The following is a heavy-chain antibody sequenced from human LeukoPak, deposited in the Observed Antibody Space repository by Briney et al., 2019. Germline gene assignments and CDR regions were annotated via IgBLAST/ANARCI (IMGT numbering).Heavy chain of an antibody. CDR3: ARDPWVVVPAAMPRDNSYYGMDV. J-gene: IGHJ6*02. CDR2: IIPILGIA. V-gene: IGHV1-69*04. CDR1: GGTFSSYA. D-gene: IGHD2-2*01. Sequence: VASVKVSCKASGGTFSSYAISWVRQAPGQGLEWMGRIIPILGIANYAQKFQGRVTITADKSTSTAYMELSSLRSEDTAVYYCARDPWVVVPAAMPRDNSYYGMDVWGQGTTVTVSS.